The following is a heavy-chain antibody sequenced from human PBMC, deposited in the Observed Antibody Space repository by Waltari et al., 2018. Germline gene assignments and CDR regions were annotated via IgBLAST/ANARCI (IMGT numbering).Heavy chain of an antibody. CDR2: INPNMGVT. V-gene: IGHV1-2*02. CDR1: GYTFSDYF. D-gene: IGHD7-27*01. Sequence: QVQLVQSGAEVKNPGASVKVSCKASGYTFSDYFINWVRQAPGQGLEWMGGINPNMGVTKNAQSFQGRVTMTRDTSINTVYMELSILRSDDTALYYCAAVIRPGRTLPWGYWGQGTLVTVSS. CDR3: AAVIRPGRTLPWGY. J-gene: IGHJ4*02.